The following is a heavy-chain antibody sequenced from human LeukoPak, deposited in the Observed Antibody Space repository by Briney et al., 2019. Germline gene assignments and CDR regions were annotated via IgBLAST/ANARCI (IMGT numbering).Heavy chain of an antibody. Sequence: GGSLRLSCAASGFTVSSNYMSWVRQAPGKGLEWVSVIYSGGSTYYADSVKGRFTISRDNSKNTLYLQMSSLRAEDTAVYYCARGKYGGNYFDYWGQGTLVTVSS. J-gene: IGHJ4*02. CDR1: GFTVSSNY. CDR2: IYSGGST. CDR3: ARGKYGGNYFDY. D-gene: IGHD3-16*01. V-gene: IGHV3-66*01.